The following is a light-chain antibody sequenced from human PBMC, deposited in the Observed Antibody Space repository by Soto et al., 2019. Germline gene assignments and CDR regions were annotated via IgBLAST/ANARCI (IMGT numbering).Light chain of an antibody. V-gene: IGKV3-20*01. CDR3: QKYGSSPIT. J-gene: IGKJ5*01. CDR2: GAS. CDR1: QSVSSSY. Sequence: EIVLTQSPGTLSLSPGERATLSCRASQSVSSSYSAWYQQKPGQAPRLLIYGASSRATGIPDRFSGSGSGTDFTLTISRLEPADFAVYYCQKYGSSPITFGQGTRLEIK.